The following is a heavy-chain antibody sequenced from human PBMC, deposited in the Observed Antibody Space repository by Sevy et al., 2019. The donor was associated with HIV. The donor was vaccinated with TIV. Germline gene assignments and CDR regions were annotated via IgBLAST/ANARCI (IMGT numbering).Heavy chain of an antibody. J-gene: IGHJ4*02. CDR2: INHSGST. CDR3: ARGLGYYDSSGYPYFDY. Sequence: SETLSLTCAVYGGSFSGYYWSWIRQPPGKGLEWIGEINHSGSTNYNPSLKSRVTISVDTSKNQFSLKLSSVTTADTAVYYCARGLGYYDSSGYPYFDYWGQGTLVTVSS. V-gene: IGHV4-34*01. CDR1: GGSFSGYY. D-gene: IGHD3-22*01.